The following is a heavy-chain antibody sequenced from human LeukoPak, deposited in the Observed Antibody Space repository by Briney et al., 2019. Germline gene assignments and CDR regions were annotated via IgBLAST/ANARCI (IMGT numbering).Heavy chain of an antibody. CDR1: VYTFTSYG. CDR3: ARGSPPRRNYDSRGYYSYYFDY. V-gene: IGHV1-18*01. J-gene: IGHJ4*02. Sequence: ASVKVSCKASVYTFTSYGISWVRQAPGQGLEWMGWISAYNGNTHYAQKLQGRVTVTTDTSTSTVYMELRSLRSDDTAVYYCARGSPPRRNYDSRGYYSYYFDYWGQGTLVTVSS. CDR2: ISAYNGNT. D-gene: IGHD3-22*01.